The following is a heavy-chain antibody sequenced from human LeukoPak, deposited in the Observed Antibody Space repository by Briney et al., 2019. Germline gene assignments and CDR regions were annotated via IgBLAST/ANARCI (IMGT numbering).Heavy chain of an antibody. CDR3: ARGHSSGWYYY. D-gene: IGHD6-19*01. J-gene: IGHJ4*02. Sequence: SETLSLTCAVYGGSFSGYYWSWIRHPPGKGLEWIGEINHSGSTNYNPSLKSRVTISVHTSKNQFSLKLSSVTAADTAVYYCARGHSSGWYYYWGQGTLVTVSS. V-gene: IGHV4-34*01. CDR2: INHSGST. CDR1: GGSFSGYY.